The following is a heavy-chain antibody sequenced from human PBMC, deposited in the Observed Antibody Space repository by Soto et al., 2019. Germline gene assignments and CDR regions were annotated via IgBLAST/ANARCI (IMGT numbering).Heavy chain of an antibody. Sequence: GGSLRLSCAASGFTYSNYAMNWVRQAPEKGLEWVAYISASSSSIYYADSVKGRFTISRDNAKNSLYLQMNSLRDEDTAVYYCARGSTVTSGGRWFDPWGRGTLVTVSS. CDR1: GFTYSNYA. D-gene: IGHD4-4*01. J-gene: IGHJ5*02. V-gene: IGHV3-48*02. CDR3: ARGSTVTSGGRWFDP. CDR2: ISASSSSI.